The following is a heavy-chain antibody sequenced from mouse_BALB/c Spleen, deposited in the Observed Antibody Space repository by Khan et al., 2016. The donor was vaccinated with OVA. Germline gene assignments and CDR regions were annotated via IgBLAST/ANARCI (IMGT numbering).Heavy chain of an antibody. D-gene: IGHD2-14*01. CDR3: ARSTYRYAFVY. V-gene: IGHV3-8*02. CDR1: GDSITTGY. J-gene: IGHJ3*01. Sequence: EVQLQESGPSLVKPSQTLSLTCSVTGDSITTGYWHWIRKFPGNNLEYMGYIIYTGYTYYNPSLKSRISITRHTSNHQYYLQLNSVTDEDTATDYCARSTYRYAFVYWGQGTLVTVSA. CDR2: IIYTGYT.